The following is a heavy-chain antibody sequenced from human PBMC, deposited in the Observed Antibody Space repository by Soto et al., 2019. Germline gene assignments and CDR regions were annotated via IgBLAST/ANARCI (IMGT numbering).Heavy chain of an antibody. CDR3: ARGLGLVLYYYYGMDV. CDR2: INHSGST. D-gene: IGHD6-6*01. CDR1: GGSFSGYY. Sequence: SLTCAVYGGSFSGYYWSWIRQPPGKGLEWIGEINHSGSTNYNPSLKSRVTISVDTSKNQFSLKLSSVTAADTAVYYCARGLGLVLYYYYGMDVWGQGTTVTVSS. V-gene: IGHV4-34*01. J-gene: IGHJ6*02.